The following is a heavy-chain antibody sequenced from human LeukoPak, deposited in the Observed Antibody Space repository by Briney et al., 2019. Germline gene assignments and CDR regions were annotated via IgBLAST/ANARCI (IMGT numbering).Heavy chain of an antibody. V-gene: IGHV3-48*04. Sequence: PGGSLRLSCAASGFSVSTNYINWVRKAPGKGLEWVSYISSSSSTIYYADSVKGRFTISRDNAKNSLYLQMNSLRAEDTAVYYCARGWLRLSEDVWGQGTTVTVSS. CDR2: ISSSSSTI. CDR3: ARGWLRLSEDV. D-gene: IGHD5-12*01. J-gene: IGHJ6*02. CDR1: GFSVSTNY.